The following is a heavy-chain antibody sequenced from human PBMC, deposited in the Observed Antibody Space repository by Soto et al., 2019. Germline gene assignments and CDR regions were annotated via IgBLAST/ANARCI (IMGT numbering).Heavy chain of an antibody. J-gene: IGHJ5*02. Sequence: QITLKESGPTLVEPTQTLTLTCAFSGFSLTASGVGVGWIRQPPGKALEWLAFIYWDDDKRYSPSLKTRLTILKDTSANQVVLMMTNMDPVDTATYYCAYRQEYRGSWDSGWLDPWGQGTLVTVSS. D-gene: IGHD6-6*01. CDR3: AYRQEYRGSWDSGWLDP. CDR1: GFSLTASGVG. CDR2: IYWDDDK. V-gene: IGHV2-5*02.